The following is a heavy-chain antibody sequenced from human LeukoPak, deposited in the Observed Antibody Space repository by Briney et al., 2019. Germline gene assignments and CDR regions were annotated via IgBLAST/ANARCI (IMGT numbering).Heavy chain of an antibody. Sequence: SETLSLTCTVSGGSISIFYWSWIRQPPGKGLEWIGDIYYSGTTNYNPSLKSRLTISLDTSKNQFSLRLTSVAAADTAVYYCARIDAVAATPTSFDYWGQGTLVTVSS. J-gene: IGHJ4*02. CDR2: IYYSGTT. V-gene: IGHV4-59*01. CDR1: GGSISIFY. D-gene: IGHD6-19*01. CDR3: ARIDAVAATPTSFDY.